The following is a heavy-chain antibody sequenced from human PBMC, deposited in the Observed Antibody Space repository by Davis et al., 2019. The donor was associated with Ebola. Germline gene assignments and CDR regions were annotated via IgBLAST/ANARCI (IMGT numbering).Heavy chain of an antibody. CDR2: INHSGST. J-gene: IGHJ6*02. Sequence: MPSETLSLTCAVYGGSFSGYYWSWIRQPPGKGLEWIGEINHSGSTNYNPSLKSRVTISVDTSKNQFSLKLSSVTVADTAVYYCASVEVVVVPAAIRWDYGMDVWGQGTTVTVSS. V-gene: IGHV4-34*01. D-gene: IGHD2-2*01. CDR3: ASVEVVVVPAAIRWDYGMDV. CDR1: GGSFSGYY.